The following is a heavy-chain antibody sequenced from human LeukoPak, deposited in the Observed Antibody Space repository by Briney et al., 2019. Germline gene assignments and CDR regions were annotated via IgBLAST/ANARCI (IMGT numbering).Heavy chain of an antibody. Sequence: GGSLRLSCAASGFTFDDYAMHWVRHAPGKGLEWVSLISGDGGSTYYADSVKGRFTISRDNSKNSLYLQMNSLRTEDTALYYCAKDSGSGSYYYYYGMDVWGQGTTVTVSS. J-gene: IGHJ6*02. D-gene: IGHD1-26*01. V-gene: IGHV3-43*02. CDR3: AKDSGSGSYYYYYGMDV. CDR2: ISGDGGST. CDR1: GFTFDDYA.